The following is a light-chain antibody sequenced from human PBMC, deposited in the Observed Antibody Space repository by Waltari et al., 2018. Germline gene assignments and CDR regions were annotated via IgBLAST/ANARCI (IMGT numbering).Light chain of an antibody. Sequence: DIVMTQSPDSLAVSLGERATIHCKSSQSIFYSSNNKDYLAWYQLKPGQPPKLLIYWASTREAGVPDRFSGSGTGTDFTLTISNLQTEDVATYYCQQYRDTPYTFGQGTNLEI. CDR1: QSIFYSSNNKDY. CDR2: WAS. V-gene: IGKV4-1*01. J-gene: IGKJ2*01. CDR3: QQYRDTPYT.